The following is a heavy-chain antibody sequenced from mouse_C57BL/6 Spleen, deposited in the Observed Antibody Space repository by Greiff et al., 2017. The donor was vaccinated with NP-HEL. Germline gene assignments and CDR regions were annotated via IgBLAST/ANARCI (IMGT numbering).Heavy chain of an antibody. CDR2: IDPSDSYT. CDR1: GYTFTSYW. CDR3: ARPLLGGFDY. V-gene: IGHV1-50*01. Sequence: VQLQQPGAELVKPGASVKLSCKASGYTFTSYWMQWVKQRPGQGLEWIGEIDPSDSYTNYNQKFKGKATLTVDTSSSTAYMQLSSLTSEDSAVYYCARPLLGGFDYWGQGTTLTVSS. D-gene: IGHD4-1*01. J-gene: IGHJ2*01.